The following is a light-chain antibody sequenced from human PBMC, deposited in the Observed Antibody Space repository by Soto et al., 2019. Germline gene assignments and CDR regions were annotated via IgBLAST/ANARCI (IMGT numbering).Light chain of an antibody. CDR1: QSVSTN. V-gene: IGKV3-15*01. CDR2: GAS. J-gene: IGKJ1*01. CDR3: QQYNNWPPWT. Sequence: IVMTQSPATLSVSPGERATRSCRASQSVSTNLAWYQHKPGQAPRLLIHGASTRATGIPARFSGSGSGTEFTLTISNLQSEDFAVYYCQQYNNWPPWTFGQGTKVEIK.